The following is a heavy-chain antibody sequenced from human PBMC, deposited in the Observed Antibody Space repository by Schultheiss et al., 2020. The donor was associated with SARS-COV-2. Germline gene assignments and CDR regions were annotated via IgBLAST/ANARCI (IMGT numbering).Heavy chain of an antibody. D-gene: IGHD3-10*01. J-gene: IGHJ4*02. CDR3: AREGSGSYMLRL. CDR1: GFTFDDYA. CDR2: ISWNSGSI. Sequence: SLKISCAASGFTFDDYAMHWVRQAPGKGLEWVSGISWNSGSIGYADSVKGRFTISRDNAKNSLFLQMNSLRAEDTAVYYCAREGSGSYMLRLWGQGTLVTVSS. V-gene: IGHV3-9*01.